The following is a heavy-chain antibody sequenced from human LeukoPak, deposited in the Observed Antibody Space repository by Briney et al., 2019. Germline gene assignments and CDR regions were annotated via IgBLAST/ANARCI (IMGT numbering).Heavy chain of an antibody. Sequence: PSETLSLTCTVSGGSISTYYWNWIRQPPGKGLEWIGYIYYSGSTNYNPSLKSRVTISVDTSKNQFSLKLSSVTAADTAVYYCARYRTARGKFDYWGQGTLVTVSS. CDR3: ARYRTARGKFDY. J-gene: IGHJ4*02. CDR2: IYYSGST. V-gene: IGHV4-59*01. D-gene: IGHD3-10*01. CDR1: GGSISTYY.